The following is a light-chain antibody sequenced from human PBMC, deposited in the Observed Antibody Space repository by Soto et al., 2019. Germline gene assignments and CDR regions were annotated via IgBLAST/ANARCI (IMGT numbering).Light chain of an antibody. CDR1: SSDVGGYNY. CDR2: EVN. CDR3: SSYAGSNYVI. Sequence: QSALTQPPSASGSPGQSVTISCTRTSSDVGGYNYVSWYQQHPGKAPKLMIYEVNKRPSGVPDRFSGSKSDNTASLTVSGLQAEDEAYYYCSSYAGSNYVIFGGGTKLTVL. J-gene: IGLJ2*01. V-gene: IGLV2-8*01.